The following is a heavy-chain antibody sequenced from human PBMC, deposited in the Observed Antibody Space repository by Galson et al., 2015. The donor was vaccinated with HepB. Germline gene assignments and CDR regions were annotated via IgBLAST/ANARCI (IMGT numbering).Heavy chain of an antibody. J-gene: IGHJ5*02. D-gene: IGHD4-17*01. CDR1: GFTFRNYV. CDR3: AKMGYYGDYDFDP. Sequence: SLRLSCAVSGFTFRNYVMTWVRHAPGKGLEWVSSIIGSGGSTFYADSVKGRFTISRDNSKNTLFLQMNGLRVEDTAVYYCAKMGYYGDYDFDPWGQGTLVTVSS. V-gene: IGHV3-23*01. CDR2: IIGSGGST.